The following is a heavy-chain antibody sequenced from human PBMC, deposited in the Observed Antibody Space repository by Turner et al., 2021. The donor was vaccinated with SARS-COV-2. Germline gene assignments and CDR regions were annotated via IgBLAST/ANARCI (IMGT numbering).Heavy chain of an antibody. CDR2: IWYDGSNK. CDR3: ARARYGSGSFLGYYMDV. J-gene: IGHJ6*03. CDR1: GFTFSSYG. D-gene: IGHD3-10*01. Sequence: QVQLVESGGGVVQPGRSLRLSCAASGFTFSSYGMHWVRQAPGKGLEWVAVIWYDGSNKYYAVSVKGRFTISRDNSKNTLYLQMSSLRAEDTAVYYCARARYGSGSFLGYYMDVWGKGTTVTVSS. V-gene: IGHV3-33*01.